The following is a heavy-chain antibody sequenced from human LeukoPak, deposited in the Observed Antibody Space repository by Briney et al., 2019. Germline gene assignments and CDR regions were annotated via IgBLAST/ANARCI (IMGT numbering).Heavy chain of an antibody. V-gene: IGHV3-23*01. CDR1: GFTFSSYV. CDR3: AKRRGLEVLYYYMDV. D-gene: IGHD1-7*01. CDR2: ISGSGGGT. J-gene: IGHJ6*03. Sequence: GGSLRLSCAASGFTFSSYVMSWVRQAPGKGLEWVSAISGSGGGTYFADSVKGRFTISRDNSKNTLYLQMDSLRAEDTAVYYCAKRRGLEVLYYYMDVWGKGTTVTVSS.